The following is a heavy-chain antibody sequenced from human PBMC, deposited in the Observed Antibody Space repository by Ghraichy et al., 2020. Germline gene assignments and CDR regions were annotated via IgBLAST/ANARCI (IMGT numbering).Heavy chain of an antibody. V-gene: IGHV4-34*01. D-gene: IGHD4-23*01. Sequence: SETLSLTCAVYGGSFSGYYWSWIRQPPGKGLEWIGEINHSGSTNYNPSLKSRVTISVDTSKNQFSLKLSSVTAADTAVYYCALVYGGNSLGFDYWGQGTLVTVSS. CDR2: INHSGST. J-gene: IGHJ4*02. CDR3: ALVYGGNSLGFDY. CDR1: GGSFSGYY.